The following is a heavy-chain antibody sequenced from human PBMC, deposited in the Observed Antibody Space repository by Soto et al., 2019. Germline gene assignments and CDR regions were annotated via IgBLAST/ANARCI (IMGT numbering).Heavy chain of an antibody. D-gene: IGHD3-22*01. Sequence: SETLSLTCTVSGGSISSGDYYWSWIRQPPGKGLEWIGSIYYSGNTYYNPSLKSRVTISVDTSKNQFSLKLSSVTAADTAVYYCARANYDSRGYYSSFRYWGQGTLVTVSS. J-gene: IGHJ4*02. CDR2: IYYSGNT. V-gene: IGHV4-30-4*01. CDR3: ARANYDSRGYYSSFRY. CDR1: GGSISSGDYY.